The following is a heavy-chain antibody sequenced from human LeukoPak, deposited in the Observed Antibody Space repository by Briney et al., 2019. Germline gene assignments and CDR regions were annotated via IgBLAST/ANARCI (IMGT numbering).Heavy chain of an antibody. CDR2: ISAYNGNT. CDR1: GYTFTNYG. D-gene: IGHD6-19*01. Sequence: ASVKVSCKASGYTFTNYGIIWVRQAPGQGLEWMAWISAYNGNTNYAQKFQGRVTVTTDTSTSTGYIELRSLRSDDTAVYYCARGIAVAGTSHFDYWGQGTLVTVSS. J-gene: IGHJ4*02. CDR3: ARGIAVAGTSHFDY. V-gene: IGHV1-18*01.